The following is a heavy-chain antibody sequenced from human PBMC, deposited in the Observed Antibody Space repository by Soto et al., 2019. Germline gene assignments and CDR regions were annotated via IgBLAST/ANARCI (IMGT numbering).Heavy chain of an antibody. CDR1: GFTFSSYW. V-gene: IGHV3-74*01. CDR2: INSDGRST. J-gene: IGHJ5*02. D-gene: IGHD2-15*01. Sequence: EVQLVESGGGLVQPGGSLRLSCAASGFTFSSYWMHWVRQAPGKGLVWVSRINSDGRSTSYADSVKGRFTISRDNAKNTLYLQMNSLGTEDTAVYYCARGEDAGYCSGGSCSGDWFDPWGQGTLVTVSS. CDR3: ARGEDAGYCSGGSCSGDWFDP.